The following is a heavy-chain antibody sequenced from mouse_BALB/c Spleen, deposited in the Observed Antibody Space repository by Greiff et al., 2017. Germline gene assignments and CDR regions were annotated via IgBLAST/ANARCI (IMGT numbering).Heavy chain of an antibody. V-gene: IGHV1-62-2*01. Sequence: VQLQQSGAGLVKPGASVKLSCKASGYTFTEYIIHWVKQRSGKGLEWIGWFYPGSGSIKYNEKFKDKATLTADKSSSTFYMELSRLTSEYSAVYFCARHEYYRYEGGYFDYWGQGTTLTVAS. CDR2: FYPGSGSI. CDR3: ARHEYYRYEGGYFDY. CDR1: GYTFTEYI. D-gene: IGHD2-14*01. J-gene: IGHJ2*01.